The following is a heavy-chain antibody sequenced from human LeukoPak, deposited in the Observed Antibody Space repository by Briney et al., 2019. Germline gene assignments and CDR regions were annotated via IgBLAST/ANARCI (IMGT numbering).Heavy chain of an antibody. V-gene: IGHV1-69*13. CDR2: IIPIFGTA. D-gene: IGHD3-22*01. CDR3: AIGKRRITMIVVVILDV. Sequence: SVKVSCKACGGTFSSYAISWVRQAPGQGLEWMGGIIPIFGTANYAQKFQGRVTITADESTSTAYMELSSLRSEDTAVYYCAIGKRRITMIVVVILDVWGQGTTVTVSS. J-gene: IGHJ6*02. CDR1: GGTFSSYA.